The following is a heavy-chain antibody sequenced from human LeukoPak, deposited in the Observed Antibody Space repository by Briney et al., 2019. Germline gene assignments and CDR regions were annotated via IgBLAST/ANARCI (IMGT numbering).Heavy chain of an antibody. CDR3: ARGPRGVVVVAARYYGMDV. CDR2: INHSGST. Sequence: KPSETLSLTCAVYGGSFSGYYWSWIRQPPGKGLEWIGEINHSGSTNYNPSLKSRVTISVDTSKNQFSLKLSSVTAADTAVYYCARGPRGVVVVAARYYGMDVWGQGTLVTVSS. D-gene: IGHD2-15*01. J-gene: IGHJ6*02. CDR1: GGSFSGYY. V-gene: IGHV4-34*01.